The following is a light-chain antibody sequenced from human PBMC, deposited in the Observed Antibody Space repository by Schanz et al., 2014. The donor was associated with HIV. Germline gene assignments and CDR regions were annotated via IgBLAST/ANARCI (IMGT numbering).Light chain of an antibody. CDR2: ASS. CDR3: QQYGSSPQLT. V-gene: IGKV3-20*01. J-gene: IGKJ4*01. CDR1: QSVRSSY. Sequence: EIVLTQSPATLSLSPGERATLSCRASQSVRSSYLAWYQQRPGQAPRLLIYASSSRATGIPDRFSGSGSGTDFTLTITRLEPEDFALYYCQQYGSSPQLTFGGGTKVEIK.